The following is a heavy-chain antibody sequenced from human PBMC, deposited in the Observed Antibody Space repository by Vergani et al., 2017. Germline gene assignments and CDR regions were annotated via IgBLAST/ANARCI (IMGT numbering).Heavy chain of an antibody. Sequence: QVQLQESGPGLVKPSETLSLTCTVSGGSISSYYWSWIRQPPGKGLEWIGYIYYSGSTNYNPPLKSRVTISVDTSKNQFSRKRGSVTAADTAVYYCARSSEGLGYCSGGSCPISPWGQGTLVTVSS. CDR3: ARSSEGLGYCSGGSCPISP. V-gene: IGHV4-59*01. D-gene: IGHD2-15*01. CDR1: GGSISSYY. J-gene: IGHJ5*02. CDR2: IYYSGST.